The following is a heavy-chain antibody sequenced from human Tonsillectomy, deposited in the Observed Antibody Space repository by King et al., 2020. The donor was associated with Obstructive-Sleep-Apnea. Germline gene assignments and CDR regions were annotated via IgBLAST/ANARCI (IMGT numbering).Heavy chain of an antibody. J-gene: IGHJ4*02. V-gene: IGHV3-11*01. D-gene: IGHD4-17*01. Sequence: VQLVESGGGLVEPGGSLRLSCAASGFSFSDYYITWIRQAPGKGLEWVSYISSSGSTIYYADSVKGRFTISRDNVKNSLYLQMNSLRVDDTAVYYCTRETTVTTFDYWGQGTLVTVSS. CDR3: TRETTVTTFDY. CDR2: ISSSGSTI. CDR1: GFSFSDYY.